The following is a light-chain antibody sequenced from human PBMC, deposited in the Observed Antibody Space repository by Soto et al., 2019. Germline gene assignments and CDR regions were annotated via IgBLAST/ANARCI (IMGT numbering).Light chain of an antibody. Sequence: EKMMTQSPATLSVSPGERATLSCRASQSVSSTLAWYQQKPGQAPTLLLYGASTRATGIPARFSGSGSGTEFTLTISSLQSEDFAVYYCQQHNNWPPWTFGQGTRLEIK. CDR3: QQHNNWPPWT. J-gene: IGKJ5*01. V-gene: IGKV3-15*01. CDR1: QSVSST. CDR2: GAS.